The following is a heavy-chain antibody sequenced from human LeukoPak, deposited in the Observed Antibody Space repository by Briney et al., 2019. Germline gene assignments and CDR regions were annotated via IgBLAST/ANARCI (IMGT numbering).Heavy chain of an antibody. CDR1: GGSISSGGYY. D-gene: IGHD5-18*01. J-gene: IGHJ4*02. Sequence: SQTLSLTCTVSGGSISSGGYYWSWIRQHPGKGLEWIGYIYYSGSTNYNPSLKSRVTISVDTSKNQFSLKLSSVTAADTAVYYCARLGYSYGYDFDYWGQGTLVTVSS. V-gene: IGHV4-31*03. CDR2: IYYSGST. CDR3: ARLGYSYGYDFDY.